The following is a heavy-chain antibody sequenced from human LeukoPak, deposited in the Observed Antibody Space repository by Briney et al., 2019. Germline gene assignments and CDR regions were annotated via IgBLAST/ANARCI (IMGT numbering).Heavy chain of an antibody. CDR3: AKSSAYGSGSGFDY. D-gene: IGHD3-10*01. CDR2: ISWDGGST. J-gene: IGHJ4*02. Sequence: GGSLRLSCAASGFTFDDYAMHWVRQAPGKGLEWVSLISWDGGSTYYADSVKGRFTISRDNSKNSLYLQMNSLRTEDTALYYCAKSSAYGSGSGFDYWGQGTLVTVSS. V-gene: IGHV3-43D*03. CDR1: GFTFDDYA.